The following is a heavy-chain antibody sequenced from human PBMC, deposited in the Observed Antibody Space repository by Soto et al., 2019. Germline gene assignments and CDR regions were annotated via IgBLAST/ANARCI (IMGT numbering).Heavy chain of an antibody. J-gene: IGHJ4*02. V-gene: IGHV4-31*03. CDR2: IYYSGST. CDR3: ARVGVQYYDILTGYYSDY. CDR1: GGSISSGGYY. Sequence: QVQLQESGPGLVKPSQTLSLTCTVSGGSISSGGYYWSWIRQHPGKGLEWIGYIYYSGSTYYNPSLKSRVTISVDTSKTQFSLKLSSVTAADTAVYYCARVGVQYYDILTGYYSDYWGQGTLVTVSS. D-gene: IGHD3-9*01.